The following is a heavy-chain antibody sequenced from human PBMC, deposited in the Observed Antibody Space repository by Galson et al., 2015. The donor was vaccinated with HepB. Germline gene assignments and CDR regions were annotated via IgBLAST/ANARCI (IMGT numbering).Heavy chain of an antibody. CDR1: GYTFIDYY. CDR2: IISRSGDT. D-gene: IGHD5/OR15-5a*01. Sequence: SVKVSCKASGYTFIDYYIHWVRQAPGQGLEWMGRIISRSGDTDYAQKFQGRVTMTRDASISTAYMDLSSLRSDDVAVYYCARETATSTNNFDSWGQGTLVTVSS. J-gene: IGHJ4*02. CDR3: ARETATSTNNFDS. V-gene: IGHV1-2*06.